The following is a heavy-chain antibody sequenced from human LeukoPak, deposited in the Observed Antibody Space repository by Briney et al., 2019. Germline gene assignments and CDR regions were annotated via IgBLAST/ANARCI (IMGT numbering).Heavy chain of an antibody. CDR3: ARACSGGSCPIDY. CDR2: IIPIFGIA. D-gene: IGHD2-15*01. CDR1: GGTFSSYA. Sequence: SVKVSCKASGGTFSSYAISWVRQAPGQGLEWVGRIIPIFGIANYAQKFQGRVTITADKSTSTAYMELSSLRSEDTAVYYCARACSGGSCPIDYWGQGTLVTVSS. J-gene: IGHJ4*02. V-gene: IGHV1-69*04.